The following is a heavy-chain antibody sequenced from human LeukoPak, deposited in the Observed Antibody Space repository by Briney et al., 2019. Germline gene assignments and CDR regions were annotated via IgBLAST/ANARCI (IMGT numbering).Heavy chain of an antibody. J-gene: IGHJ5*02. CDR1: GGSISSYY. CDR2: IYYSGST. CDR3: ARDRVKSGYSYGNTFWFDP. V-gene: IGHV4-59*01. Sequence: SETLSLTCTVSGGSISSYYWGWIRQPPGKGLEWIGYIYYSGSTNYNPSLKSRVTISVDTSKNQFSLKLSSVTAADTAVYYCARDRVKSGYSYGNTFWFDPWGQGTLVTVSS. D-gene: IGHD5-18*01.